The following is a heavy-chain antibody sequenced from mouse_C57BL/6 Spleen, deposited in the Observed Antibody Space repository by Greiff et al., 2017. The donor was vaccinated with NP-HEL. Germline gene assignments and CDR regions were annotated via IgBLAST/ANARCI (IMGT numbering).Heavy chain of an antibody. CDR3: ARWDTTVVATDY. CDR2: IDPSDSYT. J-gene: IGHJ2*01. V-gene: IGHV1-69*01. CDR1: GYTFTSYW. D-gene: IGHD1-1*01. Sequence: VQLQQSGAELVMPGASVKLSCKASGYTFTSYWMHWVKQRPGQGLEWIGEIDPSDSYTNYNQKFKGKSTLTVDKSSSTAYMQLSSLTSEDSAVYYCARWDTTVVATDYWGQGTTLTVSS.